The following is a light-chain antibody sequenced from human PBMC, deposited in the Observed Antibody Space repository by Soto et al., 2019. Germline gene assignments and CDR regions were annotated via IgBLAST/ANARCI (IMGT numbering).Light chain of an antibody. V-gene: IGKV1-39*01. CDR1: QSISNW. J-gene: IGKJ1*01. CDR2: AAS. CDR3: QQSYSTWT. Sequence: DIQMTQSPSTLPASVGDRVTITCRASQSISNWLAWYQQKPGKAPKLLIYAASSLQSGVPSRFSGSGSGTDFTLTISSLQPEDFATYYCQQSYSTWTVGQGTKVDIK.